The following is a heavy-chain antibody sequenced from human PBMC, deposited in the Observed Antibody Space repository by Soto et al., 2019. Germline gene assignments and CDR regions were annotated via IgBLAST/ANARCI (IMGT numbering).Heavy chain of an antibody. J-gene: IGHJ3*02. CDR1: GYTFTSYY. Sequence: XSVKVCCKASGYTFTSYYMHWVRQAPGQGLEWMGIINPSGGSTSYAQKFQGRVTMTRDTSTSTVYMELSSLRSEDTAVYYCARGGIYYASSGYPADDAFDIWGQGTMVTVSS. V-gene: IGHV1-46*01. CDR3: ARGGIYYASSGYPADDAFDI. D-gene: IGHD3-22*01. CDR2: INPSGGST.